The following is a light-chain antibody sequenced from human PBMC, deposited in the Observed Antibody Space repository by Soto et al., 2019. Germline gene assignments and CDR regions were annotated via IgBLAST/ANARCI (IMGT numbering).Light chain of an antibody. J-gene: IGKJ1*01. CDR2: WAS. CDR1: QSVLYSSNNKNY. Sequence: DIVISQTPHSLAVSLADSATTNCKSSQSVLYSSNNKNYLAWYQQKPGQPPNLLIYWASTRESGVPDRFSGSGSGTDFTLTISSLQAEDVAVYFCQQYYSTPPWTFGQGTKVDIK. V-gene: IGKV4-1*01. CDR3: QQYYSTPPWT.